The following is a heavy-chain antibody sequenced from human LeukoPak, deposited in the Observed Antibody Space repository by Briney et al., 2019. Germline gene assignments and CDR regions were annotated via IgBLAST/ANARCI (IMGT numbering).Heavy chain of an antibody. J-gene: IGHJ3*02. CDR2: IIPIFGTA. V-gene: IGHV1-69*01. CDR1: GGTFSSYA. CDR3: ARDRAALWFGTRDAFDI. D-gene: IGHD3-10*01. Sequence: GASVKVSCKASGGTFSSYAISWVRQAPGQGLEWMGGIIPIFGTANYAQKFQGRVTITADESTSTAYMELSSLRSEDTAVYYCARDRAALWFGTRDAFDIWGQGTMVTVSS.